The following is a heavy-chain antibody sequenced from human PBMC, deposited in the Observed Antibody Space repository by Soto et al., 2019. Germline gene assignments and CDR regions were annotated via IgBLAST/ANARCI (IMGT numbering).Heavy chain of an antibody. Sequence: SQTHSLTCVISGDRITSNSAAWKWIRQSPSRGFEWLGRTYYRSRWYHDYAVSVKSRIIISPDTSKNQVSLQLNSVTPDDTAVYYCASYRYDYWGQGTVVTVSS. V-gene: IGHV6-1*01. CDR2: TYYRSRWYH. D-gene: IGHD4-4*01. J-gene: IGHJ4*02. CDR1: GDRITSNSAA. CDR3: ASYRYDY.